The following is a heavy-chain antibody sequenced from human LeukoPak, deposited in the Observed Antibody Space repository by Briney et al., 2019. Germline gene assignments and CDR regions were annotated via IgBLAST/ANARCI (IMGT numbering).Heavy chain of an antibody. CDR3: ARGDYGDFRVFYTLFDY. Sequence: GESLKISCKGSGYTFTNYWIGWVRQMPGKGLEWMGIIYPGDSDTGYSQSVQGQATISAAKSIRTAYLQWSSLKASDTAMYYCARGDYGDFRVFYTLFDYWGQGTLVTVSS. D-gene: IGHD4-17*01. CDR2: IYPGDSDT. J-gene: IGHJ4*02. CDR1: GYTFTNYW. V-gene: IGHV5-51*01.